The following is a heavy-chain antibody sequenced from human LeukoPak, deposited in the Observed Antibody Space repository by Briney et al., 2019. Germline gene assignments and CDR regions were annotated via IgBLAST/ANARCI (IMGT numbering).Heavy chain of an antibody. J-gene: IGHJ4*02. D-gene: IGHD2-15*01. CDR1: GFTFSDYS. CDR2: ISSSSDTI. CDR3: ALRRGGCSGGTCYQYFDY. V-gene: IGHV3-48*01. Sequence: PGGSLRLSCAASGFTFSDYSVNWVRQAPGKRLEWVSYISSSSDTIYYADSVKGRFTISRDNAKNSLYLQMNSLRAEDTAVYYCALRRGGCSGGTCYQYFDYWGQGTLVTVSS.